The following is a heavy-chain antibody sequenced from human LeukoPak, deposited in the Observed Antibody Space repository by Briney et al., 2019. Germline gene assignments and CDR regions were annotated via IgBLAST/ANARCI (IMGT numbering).Heavy chain of an antibody. CDR1: EFNFNTYA. J-gene: IGHJ4*02. V-gene: IGHV3-30*03. CDR2: ISNDGSNK. Sequence: GGSLRLSCAASEFNFNTYAMHWVRQAPGKGLEWVALISNDGSNKYYADSVKGRFTISRDNSKNIVYLQMNSLRTEDTAVYYCTRDRGGSGYYYVDFWGWGTLVTVSS. D-gene: IGHD3-22*01. CDR3: TRDRGGSGYYYVDF.